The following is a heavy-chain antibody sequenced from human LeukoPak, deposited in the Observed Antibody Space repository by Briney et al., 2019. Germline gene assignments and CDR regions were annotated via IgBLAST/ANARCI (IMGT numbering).Heavy chain of an antibody. CDR1: GFTVSSNY. V-gene: IGHV3-53*03. J-gene: IGHJ6*02. CDR3: ARGKAAAGKGYYYYHGMDV. CDR2: GYSCGST. D-gene: IGHD6-13*01. Sequence: PGGSLTLSCAASGFTVSSNYINWVRQPPPKGLERVSVGYSCGSTYYADSVNRRFTISRDNSKNTLYLQMNSVIAEDTAVYYGARGKAAAGKGYYYYHGMDVWGGGTTDTVS.